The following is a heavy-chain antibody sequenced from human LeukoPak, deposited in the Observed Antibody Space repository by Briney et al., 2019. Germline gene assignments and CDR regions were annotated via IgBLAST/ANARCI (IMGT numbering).Heavy chain of an antibody. D-gene: IGHD3-10*01. CDR3: ARLRGLLNFDY. V-gene: IGHV4-39*01. CDR2: IYYSGST. CDR1: GGSISSSSYY. Sequence: WETLSLTCTVSGGSISSSSYYWGWIRQPPGKGREWIGSIYYSGSTYYNPSLKSRVTISVDTSKNQFSLKLSSVTAADTAVYYCARLRGLLNFDYWGQGTLVTVSS. J-gene: IGHJ4*02.